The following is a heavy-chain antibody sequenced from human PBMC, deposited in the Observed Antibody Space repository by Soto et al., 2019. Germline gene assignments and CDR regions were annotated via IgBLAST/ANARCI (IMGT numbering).Heavy chain of an antibody. J-gene: IGHJ4*02. V-gene: IGHV3-33*01. Sequence: QVQLVESGGGVVQPGRSLRLSCAASRFTFSSYGMHWVRQAPGKGLEWVAVIWYDGSNKYYADSVKGRFTISRDNSKNTLYLQMNSLRAEDTAVYYCARDQNSSGWYFGFDYWGQGTLVTVSS. CDR3: ARDQNSSGWYFGFDY. D-gene: IGHD6-19*01. CDR2: IWYDGSNK. CDR1: RFTFSSYG.